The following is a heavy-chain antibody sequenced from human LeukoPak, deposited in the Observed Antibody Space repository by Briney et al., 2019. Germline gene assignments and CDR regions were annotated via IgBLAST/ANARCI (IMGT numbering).Heavy chain of an antibody. CDR1: GFTFSSYA. D-gene: IGHD5-18*01. Sequence: GGSLRLSCAASGFTFSSYAMSWVRQAPGKGLEWVSAISESGSGTYYADSVKGRFTISRDNSKDTLSLQMNSLRAEDTAVYYCAKDIAQGYTFGSIEQDYWGQGTLVTVSS. J-gene: IGHJ4*02. V-gene: IGHV3-23*01. CDR2: ISESGSGT. CDR3: AKDIAQGYTFGSIEQDY.